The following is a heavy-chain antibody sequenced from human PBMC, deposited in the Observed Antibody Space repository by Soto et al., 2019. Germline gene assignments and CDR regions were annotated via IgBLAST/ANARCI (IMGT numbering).Heavy chain of an antibody. CDR1: GFSFDDYT. Sequence: GGSLRLSCAASGFSFDDYTMHWLRQAPGKGPEWVSLISWDGGSTYYADSVKGRFTISRDNSKNSLYLQMNSLRTGDTALYYCAQEIAAAGTAAYYGMDVWGQGT. V-gene: IGHV3-43*01. CDR2: ISWDGGST. D-gene: IGHD6-13*01. J-gene: IGHJ6*02. CDR3: AQEIAAAGTAAYYGMDV.